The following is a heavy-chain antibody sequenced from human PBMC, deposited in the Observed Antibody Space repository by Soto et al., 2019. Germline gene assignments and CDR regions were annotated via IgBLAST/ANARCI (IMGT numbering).Heavy chain of an antibody. CDR3: ARGPSADKIDF. J-gene: IGHJ4*02. V-gene: IGHV4-30-4*01. CDR1: GGSVSSGGYF. CDR2: IYTSGST. D-gene: IGHD3-3*01. Sequence: QVQLQESGPGLVEPSQTLSLTCTVSGGSVSSGGYFWTWIRQPPGEGPVWIGHIYTSGSTYSNPSVRGRVTISVDTSKSQLSLKLSSVTAADTAVYYCARGPSADKIDFWGQGTLVTFSS.